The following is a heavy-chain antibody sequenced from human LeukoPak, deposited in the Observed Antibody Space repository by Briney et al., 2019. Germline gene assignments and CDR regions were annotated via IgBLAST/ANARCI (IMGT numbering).Heavy chain of an antibody. CDR1: GLTVSSNY. V-gene: IGHV3-66*01. J-gene: IGHJ4*02. CDR3: ARGVLTGQFDY. CDR2: FYSGGST. D-gene: IGHD3-9*01. Sequence: GGSLRLSCAASGLTVSSNYMSWVRQAPGKGLEWASVFYSGGSTYYPDSVKGRFTISRDNSKNTLYLQMNSLRVEDTAVYYCARGVLTGQFDYWGQGTLVTVSS.